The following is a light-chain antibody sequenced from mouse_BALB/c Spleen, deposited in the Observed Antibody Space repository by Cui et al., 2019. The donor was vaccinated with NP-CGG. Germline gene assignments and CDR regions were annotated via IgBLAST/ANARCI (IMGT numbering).Light chain of an antibody. CDR1: TGAVTTSNY. V-gene: IGLV1*01. CDR2: GTH. Sequence: QAVVTQESALTTSPGETVTLTCRSSTGAVTTSNYANWVQEKPDHLFTGLIGGTHNRAPGVPARFSGSLIGDKAALTITGTQTEDEAIYFCALWYSNHWVFGGGTTLTDL. J-gene: IGLJ1*01. CDR3: ALWYSNHWV.